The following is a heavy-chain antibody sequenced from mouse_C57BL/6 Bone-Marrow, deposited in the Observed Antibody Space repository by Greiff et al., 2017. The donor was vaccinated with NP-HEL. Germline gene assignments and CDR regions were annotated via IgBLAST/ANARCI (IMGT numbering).Heavy chain of an antibody. CDR3: ARFITTLLCPAY. D-gene: IGHD1-1*01. CDR1: GYTFTSYW. CDR2: INPSSGYP. Sequence: VQLQQSGAELAKPGASVKLSCKASGYTFTSYWMHWVKQRPGQGLEWIGYINPSSGYPKYNQKFKDKATLTADKSSSTAYIQLSSLTSEDSAVYYCARFITTLLCPAYWGQGTTLTVSS. V-gene: IGHV1-7*01. J-gene: IGHJ2*01.